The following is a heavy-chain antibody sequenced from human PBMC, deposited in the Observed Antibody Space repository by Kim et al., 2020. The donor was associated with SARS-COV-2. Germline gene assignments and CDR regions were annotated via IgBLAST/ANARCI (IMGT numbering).Heavy chain of an antibody. V-gene: IGHV4-30-2*01. CDR3: ARSHLRHYYYYMDV. CDR2: IYHSGST. Sequence: SETLSLTCAVSGGSISSGGYSWSWIRQPPGKGLEWIGYIYHSGSTYYNPSLKSRVTISVDRSKNQFSLKLSSVTAADTAVYYCARSHLRHYYYYMDVWGKGTTVTVSS. D-gene: IGHD4-17*01. CDR1: GGSISSGGYS. J-gene: IGHJ6*03.